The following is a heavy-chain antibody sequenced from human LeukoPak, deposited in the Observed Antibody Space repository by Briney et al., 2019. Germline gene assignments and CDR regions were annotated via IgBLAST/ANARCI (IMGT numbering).Heavy chain of an antibody. Sequence: EASVKVSCKASGYTFTSYGISWVRQAPGQGLEWMGWISAYNGNTNYAQKLQGRVTMTTDTSTSTAYMELRSLRSDDTAVYYCASARGSYNWNYHWFHPWGQGTLVTVSS. V-gene: IGHV1-18*01. D-gene: IGHD1-7*01. CDR2: ISAYNGNT. CDR3: ASARGSYNWNYHWFHP. J-gene: IGHJ5*02. CDR1: GYTFTSYG.